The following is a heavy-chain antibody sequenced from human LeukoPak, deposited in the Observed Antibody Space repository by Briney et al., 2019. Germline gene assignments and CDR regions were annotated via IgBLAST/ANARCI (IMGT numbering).Heavy chain of an antibody. CDR2: IRSKTYGGTT. J-gene: IGHJ4*02. D-gene: IGHD1-26*01. V-gene: IGHV3-49*03. CDR1: GFTFSSYW. CDR3: TRSRPGSLFDY. Sequence: PGGSLRLSCAASGFTFSSYWMSWFRQAPGKGLEWVGFIRSKTYGGTTEYAASVKGRFTISRDDSRTIAYLQMTILKTEDTAVYYCTRSRPGSLFDYWGQGTLVTVSS.